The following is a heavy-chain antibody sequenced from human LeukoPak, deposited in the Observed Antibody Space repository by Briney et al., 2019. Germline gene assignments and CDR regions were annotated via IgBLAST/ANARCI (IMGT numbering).Heavy chain of an antibody. CDR1: GDSISSGNFY. CDR2: IYTSGRT. V-gene: IGHV4-61*02. Sequence: SETLSLTCTVSGDSISSGNFYWHWIRQPAGKGLEWIGRIYTSGRTNFNPSLESRVTISTDRATNHFSLKLTSVTAADTAVYYCARVGEWELLPGTVANLYFDYWGQGTLVTVSS. CDR3: ARVGEWELLPGTVANLYFDY. J-gene: IGHJ4*02. D-gene: IGHD1-26*01.